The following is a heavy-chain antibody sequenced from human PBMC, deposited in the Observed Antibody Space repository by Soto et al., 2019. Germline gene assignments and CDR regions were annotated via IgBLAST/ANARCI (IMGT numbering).Heavy chain of an antibody. D-gene: IGHD3-10*01. CDR2: IYPGDSDT. Sequence: GESLKISCTGSGYSFSTYWIAWVRQMPGKGLEWMGIIYPGDSDTRYSPSFQGQVTISADTSTKTAYLQWSSLKASDTAIYYCARLPQCRWVGALTSRAYYVGYRGGGARVGVSS. V-gene: IGHV5-51*01. J-gene: IGHJ4*02. CDR3: ARLPQCRWVGALTSRAYYVGY. CDR1: GYSFSTYW.